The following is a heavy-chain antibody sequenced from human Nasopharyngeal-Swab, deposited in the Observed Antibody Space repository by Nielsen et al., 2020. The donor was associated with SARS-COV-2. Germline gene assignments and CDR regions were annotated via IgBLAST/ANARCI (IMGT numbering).Heavy chain of an antibody. D-gene: IGHD5-12*01. CDR3: VRPEGVATSFKYYFQYGIDV. V-gene: IGHV5-51*01. Sequence: GESLKISCKGSGYSFTSYWIAWVRQMPGTGLEWMGIIYPIDPDTSYSPSFQGQVTLSADKSISTAYLQWSSLKASDTAMYYCVRPEGVATSFKYYFQYGIDVWGQGTMVTVPS. CDR2: IYPIDPDT. CDR1: GYSFTSYW. J-gene: IGHJ6*02.